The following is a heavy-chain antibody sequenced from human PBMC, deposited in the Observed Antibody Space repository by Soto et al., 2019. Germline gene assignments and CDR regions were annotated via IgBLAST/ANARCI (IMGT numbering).Heavy chain of an antibody. V-gene: IGHV3-73*01. CDR3: TRQVMEDGSWELPYDAFDI. J-gene: IGHJ3*02. CDR1: GFTFSGSA. CDR2: IRSKANSYAT. D-gene: IGHD1-26*01. Sequence: PGGSLRLSCAASGFTFSGSAMHWVRQASGKGLEWVGRIRSKANSYATAYAASVKGRFTISRDDSKNTAYLQMNSLKTEDTAVYYCTRQVMEDGSWELPYDAFDIWGQGTMVTVS.